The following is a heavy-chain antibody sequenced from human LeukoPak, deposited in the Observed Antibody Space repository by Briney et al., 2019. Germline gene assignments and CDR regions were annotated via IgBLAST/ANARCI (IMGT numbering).Heavy chain of an antibody. D-gene: IGHD3-3*02. CDR1: GSTFTNND. CDR2: MHPDTGDT. V-gene: IGHV1-8*01. CDR3: ARHFGTADNFDY. J-gene: IGHJ4*02. Sequence: GASVKVSCKTSGSTFTNNDIHWVRQAPGQALEWMGWMHPDTGDTGYAQKFQGRVIMTRDTSISTANLELSSLRPEDTAVYYCARHFGTADNFDYWGQGTLL.